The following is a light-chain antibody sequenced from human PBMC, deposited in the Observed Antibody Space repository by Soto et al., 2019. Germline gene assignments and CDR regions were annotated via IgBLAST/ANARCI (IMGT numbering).Light chain of an antibody. CDR3: SSYTSASTLLYL. CDR2: GVT. V-gene: IGLV2-14*01. CDR1: SSDVGGYNY. Sequence: QSALTQPASVSGSPGQSITISCTGTSSDVGGYNYVSWYQQHPGIAPKLLIYGVTNRPSGVSTRFSGSKSGNTASLTIPGLQAEDEADYHCSSYTSASTLLYLFGTGTKVTVL. J-gene: IGLJ1*01.